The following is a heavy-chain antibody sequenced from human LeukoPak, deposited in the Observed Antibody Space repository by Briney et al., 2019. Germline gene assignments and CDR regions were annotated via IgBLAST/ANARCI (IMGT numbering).Heavy chain of an antibody. CDR2: ISWNSGSI. CDR1: GFTFDDYA. J-gene: IGHJ4*02. D-gene: IGHD3-10*01. Sequence: GRSLRLSCAASGFTFDDYAMHWVRQAPGKGLEWVSGISWNSGSIGYADSVKGRFTISRDNAKNSLYLQMNSLRAEDTAVYYCVRDRGFGADDYWGQGTLVTVSS. V-gene: IGHV3-9*01. CDR3: VRDRGFGADDY.